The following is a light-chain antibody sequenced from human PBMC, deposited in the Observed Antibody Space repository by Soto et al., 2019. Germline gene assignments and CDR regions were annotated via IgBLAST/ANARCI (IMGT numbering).Light chain of an antibody. V-gene: IGKV3-11*01. Sequence: EIVLTQSPATLSLSPGERATLSCRASPSVTNFLAWYQQKPGQAPRLLIYGAFNRATGIPARFSGSGSGTDFPLTISSLEPEDSAIYYCQQRNIWPPLTFGQGTRLEIK. J-gene: IGKJ5*01. CDR1: PSVTNF. CDR2: GAF. CDR3: QQRNIWPPLT.